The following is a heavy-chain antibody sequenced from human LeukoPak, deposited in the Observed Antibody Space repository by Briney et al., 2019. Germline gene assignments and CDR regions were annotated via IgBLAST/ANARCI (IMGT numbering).Heavy chain of an antibody. CDR2: INWNGGST. J-gene: IGHJ4*02. CDR3: ARVLLITAGGPVDY. CDR1: GFTFDDYG. D-gene: IGHD6-13*01. V-gene: IGHV3-20*04. Sequence: GGSLRLSCAASGFTFDDYGMSWVRQAPGKGLEWVSGINWNGGSTGYGDSVKGRFTISRDNAKNSLYLQMNSLRAEDTALYYCARVLLITAGGPVDYWGQGTLVTVSS.